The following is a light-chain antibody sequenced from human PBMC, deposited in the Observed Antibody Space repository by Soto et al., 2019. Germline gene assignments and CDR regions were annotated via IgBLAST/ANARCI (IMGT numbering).Light chain of an antibody. V-gene: IGLV3-1*01. CDR1: QLGERH. Sequence: ELTQTPSVSVSPGQTASITCSGRQLGERHVSWYQQKTGQSPVLVMYQDTRRPSGIPERYSGSNSGNTATLTISGTQSMDEADYYCQAWDRNAWVFGGGTKVTVL. J-gene: IGLJ3*02. CDR2: QDT. CDR3: QAWDRNAWV.